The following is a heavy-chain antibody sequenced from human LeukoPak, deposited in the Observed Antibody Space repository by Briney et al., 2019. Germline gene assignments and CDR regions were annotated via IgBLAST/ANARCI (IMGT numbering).Heavy chain of an antibody. CDR2: IKQDGSEK. J-gene: IGHJ4*02. Sequence: GGSLRLSCAASGFTFSNYAMSWVRQAPGKGLEWVANIKQDGSEKYYVDSVKGRFTISRDNAKNSLYLQMNSLRAEDTAVYYCARNAYYYDSSGYYLPTSYFDYWGQGTLVTVSS. D-gene: IGHD3-22*01. V-gene: IGHV3-7*01. CDR3: ARNAYYYDSSGYYLPTSYFDY. CDR1: GFTFSNYA.